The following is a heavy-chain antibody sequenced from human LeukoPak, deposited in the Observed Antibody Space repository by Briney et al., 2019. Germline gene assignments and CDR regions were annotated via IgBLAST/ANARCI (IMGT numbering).Heavy chain of an antibody. CDR3: ARDLFSTAGAYDH. CDR1: GFAFSTYW. CDR2: IKQDGSEK. J-gene: IGHJ5*02. V-gene: IGHV3-7*01. Sequence: GGSLRLSCAASGFAFSTYWMSWVRQAPWKGLEWVANIKQDGSEKYYVDSVMGRFTISRDNAKNSLYLQMDSLRADDTAVYYCARDLFSTAGAYDHWGQGTLVTVSS. D-gene: IGHD1-26*01.